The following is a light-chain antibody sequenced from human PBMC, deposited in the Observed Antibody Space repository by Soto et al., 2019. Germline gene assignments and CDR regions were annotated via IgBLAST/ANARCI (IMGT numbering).Light chain of an antibody. CDR2: IAS. CDR3: QQYKSWPLT. V-gene: IGKV3-15*01. J-gene: IGKJ4*01. Sequence: EIQMTQSPATLSASHGERVTLSCRASQSISSYLAWYQQKPVKVPRLLIYIASTRDTGIPARFSGSGSGTEFTLTISSLQPDDFAAYYCQQYKSWPLTFGRGTKVDNK. CDR1: QSISSY.